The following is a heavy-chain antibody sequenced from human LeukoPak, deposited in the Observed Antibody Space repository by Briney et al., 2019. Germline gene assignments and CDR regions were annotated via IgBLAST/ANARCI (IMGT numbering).Heavy chain of an antibody. V-gene: IGHV3-23*01. D-gene: IGHD3-10*01. J-gene: IGHJ4*02. CDR3: AKGDSAVLWFGELFDY. CDR1: GFTLSRYA. CDR2: LGASVSGYGGST. Sequence: GGSLRLSRAASGFTLSRYAMSWVRPPPGKGLEGVSALGASVSGYGGSTYYADSVKGRFTISREDSKNTLYLQMNSLRAEGTAVYYCAKGDSAVLWFGELFDYWGQGTLVTVSS.